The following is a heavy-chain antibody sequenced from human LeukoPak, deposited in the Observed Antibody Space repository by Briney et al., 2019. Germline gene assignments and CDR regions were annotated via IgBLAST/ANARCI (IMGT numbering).Heavy chain of an antibody. CDR3: ARHRWDGYSLDY. D-gene: IGHD5-24*01. CDR2: IYSGGTT. J-gene: IGHJ4*02. CDR1: GFIVSSNY. V-gene: IGHV3-53*01. Sequence: GGSLRLSCAASGFIVSSNYMSWVRQASGKGLEWVSVIYSGGTTYYADSVKGRFTISRDNSKNTLYLQMNSLRAEDTAVYYCARHRWDGYSLDYWGQGTPVTVSS.